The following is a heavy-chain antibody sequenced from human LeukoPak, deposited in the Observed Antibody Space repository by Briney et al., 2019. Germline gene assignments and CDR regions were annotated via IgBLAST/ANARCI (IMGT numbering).Heavy chain of an antibody. CDR2: MNPNSGNT. Sequence: ASVTLSCKASGYTFTSYDINWVRQATGQGLEWMGWMNPNSGNTAYAQKFQGRVTMTRNTSISTAYMELSSLRSEDTAVYYCARVPYCGGDCYNRYFDYWGQGTLVTVSS. J-gene: IGHJ4*02. CDR1: GYTFTSYD. CDR3: ARVPYCGGDCYNRYFDY. D-gene: IGHD2-21*02. V-gene: IGHV1-8*01.